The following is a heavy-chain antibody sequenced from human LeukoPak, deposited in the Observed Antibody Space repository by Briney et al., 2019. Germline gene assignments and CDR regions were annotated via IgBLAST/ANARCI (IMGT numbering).Heavy chain of an antibody. D-gene: IGHD4-23*01. CDR1: GVSINSYY. J-gene: IGHJ4*02. CDR2: IYSSGST. Sequence: SETLSLTCAVSGVSINSYYWSWIRQPAGKGLEWIGRIYSSGSTNYNPSLKSRVSMSVDTSKNQFSLKLTSVTAADTAVYYCARGGKATVVTMWGQGILVTVFS. V-gene: IGHV4-4*07. CDR3: ARGGKATVVTM.